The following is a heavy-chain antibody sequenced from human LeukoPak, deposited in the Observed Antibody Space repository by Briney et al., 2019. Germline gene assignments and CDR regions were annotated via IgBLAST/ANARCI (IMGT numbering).Heavy chain of an antibody. J-gene: IGHJ4*02. CDR1: GFTFSSYG. CDR3: ASTLITYYYDSSAPQAGQVDY. D-gene: IGHD3-22*01. Sequence: SGGSLRLSCAASGFTFSSYGMHWVRQAPGKGLEWVAVLWYDGSNKYYADSVKGRFTISRDNSKNTLYLQMNSLRAEDTAVYYCASTLITYYYDSSAPQAGQVDYWGQGTLVTVSS. V-gene: IGHV3-33*01. CDR2: LWYDGSNK.